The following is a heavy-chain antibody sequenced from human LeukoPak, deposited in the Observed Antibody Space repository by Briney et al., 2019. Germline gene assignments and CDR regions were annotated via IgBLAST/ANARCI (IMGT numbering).Heavy chain of an antibody. D-gene: IGHD7-27*01. Sequence: GASVKVSCKASGYTFTSYYMHWVRQAPGQGLEWMGIINPSGGSTSYAQKLQGRVTMTRDTSMSTVYMELSSLRSEDTAVYYCARDSLGIGEDLDYWGQGTLVTVSS. CDR3: ARDSLGIGEDLDY. CDR2: INPSGGST. J-gene: IGHJ4*02. CDR1: GYTFTSYY. V-gene: IGHV1-46*01.